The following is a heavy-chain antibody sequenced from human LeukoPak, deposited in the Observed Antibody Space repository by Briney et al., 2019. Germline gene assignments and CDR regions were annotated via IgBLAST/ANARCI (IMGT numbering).Heavy chain of an antibody. Sequence: SETLSLTCTVSGGSISSSSYYWGWIHQPPGKGLEWIGSIYYSGSTYYNPSLKSRVTISVDTSKNQFSLKLSSATAADTAVYYCASILLWFGELWGYFDYWGQGTLVTVSS. CDR2: IYYSGST. V-gene: IGHV4-39*07. D-gene: IGHD3-10*01. CDR3: ASILLWFGELWGYFDY. CDR1: GGSISSSSYY. J-gene: IGHJ4*02.